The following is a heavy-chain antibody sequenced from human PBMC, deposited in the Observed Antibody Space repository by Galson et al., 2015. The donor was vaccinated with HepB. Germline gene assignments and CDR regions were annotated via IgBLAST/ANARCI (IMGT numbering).Heavy chain of an antibody. D-gene: IGHD5-18*01. V-gene: IGHV4-34*01. Sequence: TLSLTCAVYGGSFSGYYWSWIRQPPGKGLEWIGEINHSGSTNYNPSLKSRVTISVDTSKNQFSLKLSSVTAADTAVYYCARPSYGVFDYRGQGTLVTVSS. CDR3: ARPSYGVFDY. J-gene: IGHJ4*02. CDR2: INHSGST. CDR1: GGSFSGYY.